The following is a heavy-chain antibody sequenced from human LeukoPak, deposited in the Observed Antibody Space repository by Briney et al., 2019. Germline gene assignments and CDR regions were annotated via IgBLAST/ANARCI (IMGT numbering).Heavy chain of an antibody. CDR3: AKDRRGSSFDRLND. D-gene: IGHD3-10*01. CDR2: IKEDGSRI. V-gene: IGHV3-7*03. J-gene: IGHJ4*02. Sequence: PGGSLRLSCAGTGFTFSNYWMNWVRQAPGKGLEWVANIKEDGSRINYVDSVKGRFTIYRDNSKNTLYLQMNSQRAENTAVYYCAKDRRGSSFDRLNDWGQGTLVTVSS. CDR1: GFTFSNYW.